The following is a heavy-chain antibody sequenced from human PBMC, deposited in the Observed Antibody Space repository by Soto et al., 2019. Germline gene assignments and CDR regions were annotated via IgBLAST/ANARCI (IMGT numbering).Heavy chain of an antibody. Sequence: QVQLQQWGAGLLKPSETLSLTCAVYGGSFSGYYWSWIRQPPGKGLEWIGEINHSGSTNYNPSLKSRVTISVDTSKNQLSLQLSSVTAADTAEYYCARSKGYCSGGSCYWVGWGQGSLGTVSS. CDR1: GGSFSGYY. J-gene: IGHJ4*02. V-gene: IGHV4-34*01. D-gene: IGHD2-15*01. CDR2: INHSGST. CDR3: ARSKGYCSGGSCYWVG.